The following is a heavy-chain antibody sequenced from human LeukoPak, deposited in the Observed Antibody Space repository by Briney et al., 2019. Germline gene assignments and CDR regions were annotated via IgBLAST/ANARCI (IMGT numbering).Heavy chain of an antibody. D-gene: IGHD1-26*01. V-gene: IGHV4-39*07. CDR3: ARDGNNLAYYYYYYMDV. CDR2: IYYSGST. CDR1: GGSISSSSYY. Sequence: SETLSLTCTVSGGSISSSSYYWGWIRQPPGKGLEWIGSIYYSGSTYYNPSLKSRVTISVDTSKNQFSLKLSSVTAADTAVYYCARDGNNLAYYYYYYMDVWGKGTTVTVSS. J-gene: IGHJ6*03.